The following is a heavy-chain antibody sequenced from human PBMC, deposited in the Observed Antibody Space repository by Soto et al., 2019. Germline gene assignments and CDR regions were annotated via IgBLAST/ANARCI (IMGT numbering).Heavy chain of an antibody. V-gene: IGHV3-48*01. J-gene: IGHJ5*02. D-gene: IGHD3-10*01. CDR3: ARERRVRGGWFDP. CDR1: GFTFSSYS. CDR2: ISSSSSTI. Sequence: EVQLVESGGGLVQPGGSLRLSCAASGFTFSSYSMNWVRQAPGKGLEWVSYISSSSSTIYYADSVKGRFTISRDNAKNSLYRQMNSLRAEDTAVYYCARERRVRGGWFDPWGQGTLVTVSS.